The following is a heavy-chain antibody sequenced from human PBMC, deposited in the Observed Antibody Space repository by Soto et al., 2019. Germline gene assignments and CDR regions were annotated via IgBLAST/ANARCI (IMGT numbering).Heavy chain of an antibody. Sequence: EVQLVESGGGLVQPGGSLRLSCAASGFTFSNYWMSWARQAPGKGLEWVANIKQDGSEKYYVDSVKGRFTVSRDNAKNSVYLQMNSLRAEDPAVYFCARDEFTYWGQGTLVTVSS. CDR1: GFTFSNYW. CDR2: IKQDGSEK. V-gene: IGHV3-7*01. J-gene: IGHJ4*02. CDR3: ARDEFTY.